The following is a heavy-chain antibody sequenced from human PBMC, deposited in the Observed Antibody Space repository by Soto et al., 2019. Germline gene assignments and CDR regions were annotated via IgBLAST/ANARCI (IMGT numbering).Heavy chain of an antibody. Sequence: PSETLSLTCAVYGGSFSGYYWSWIRQPPGKGLEWIGEINHSGSTNYNPSLKSRVTISVDTSRNQFSLKLSSVTAADAAVYYCARRLLSNPFDPWGQGTLVTVSS. D-gene: IGHD2-8*02. V-gene: IGHV4-34*01. CDR2: INHSGST. CDR3: ARRLLSNPFDP. CDR1: GGSFSGYY. J-gene: IGHJ5*02.